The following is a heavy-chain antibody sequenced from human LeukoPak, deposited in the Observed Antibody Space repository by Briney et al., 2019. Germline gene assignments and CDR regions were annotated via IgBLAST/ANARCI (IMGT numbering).Heavy chain of an antibody. CDR3: VRHSSFSWFDP. CDR1: GDSISSTTYY. J-gene: IGHJ5*02. V-gene: IGHV4-39*01. D-gene: IGHD3-16*02. Sequence: SETLSLTCTVSGDSISSTTYYWGWIRQPPGKGLEWIGSIYYSGSTYYNPSLKSRVTISVDTSKNQFSLKLSSVTAADTAVYYCVRHSSFSWFDPWGQGTLVTVSS. CDR2: IYYSGST.